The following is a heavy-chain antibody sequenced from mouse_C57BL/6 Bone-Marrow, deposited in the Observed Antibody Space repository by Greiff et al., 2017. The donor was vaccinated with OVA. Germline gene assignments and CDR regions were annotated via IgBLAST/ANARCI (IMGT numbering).Heavy chain of an antibody. CDR3: ARDSYYYAMDY. D-gene: IGHD2-10*01. Sequence: EVKLMESGGGLVQSGRSLRLSCATSGFTFSDFYMEWVRQAPGKGLEWIAASRNKANDYTTEYSASVKGRFIVSRDTSQSILYLQMNALRAEDTAIYYCARDSYYYAMDYWGQGTSVTVSS. CDR2: SRNKANDYTT. J-gene: IGHJ4*01. CDR1: GFTFSDFY. V-gene: IGHV7-1*01.